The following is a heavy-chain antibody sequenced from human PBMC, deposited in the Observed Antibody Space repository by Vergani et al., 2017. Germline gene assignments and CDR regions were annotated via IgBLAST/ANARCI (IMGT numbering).Heavy chain of an antibody. Sequence: QLQLQESGPGLVKPSETLSLTCTVSGGSISSSSYYWGWIRQPPGKGLEWIGSIYYSGSTYYNPSLKSRVTISVDTSKNQFSLKLSSVTAADTAVYYCARHGDYDFWSGSSDAFDIWGQGTMVTVSS. V-gene: IGHV4-39*01. CDR1: GGSISSSSYY. J-gene: IGHJ3*02. D-gene: IGHD3-3*01. CDR2: IYYSGST. CDR3: ARHGDYDFWSGSSDAFDI.